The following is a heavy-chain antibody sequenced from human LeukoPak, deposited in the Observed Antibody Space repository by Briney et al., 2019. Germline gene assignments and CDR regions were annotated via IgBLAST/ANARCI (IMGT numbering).Heavy chain of an antibody. J-gene: IGHJ4*02. CDR2: IYYSGST. Sequence: SETLSLTCTVSGVPISSYYWICIRQPPGKGLEWIGYIYYSGSTNYNPPLKSRVTISVDTSKNQFSLKLSSVTAADTAVYYCARFAAMGYFDYWGQGTLVTVSS. CDR3: ARFAAMGYFDY. CDR1: GVPISSYY. D-gene: IGHD5-18*01. V-gene: IGHV4-59*01.